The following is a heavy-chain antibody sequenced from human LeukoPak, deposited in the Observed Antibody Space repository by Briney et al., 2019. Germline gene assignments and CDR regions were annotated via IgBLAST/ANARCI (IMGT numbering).Heavy chain of an antibody. CDR3: ARHLGYCTGGVCYRGAFDI. CDR2: INHSGST. D-gene: IGHD2-8*02. J-gene: IGHJ3*02. V-gene: IGHV4-34*01. Sequence: SETLSLTCAVYGGSFSGYYWSWIRQPPGKGLEWIGEINHSGSTYYNPSLKSRVTISVDTSKNQFSLKLSSVTAADTAVYYCARHLGYCTGGVCYRGAFDIWGQGTMVTVSS. CDR1: GGSFSGYY.